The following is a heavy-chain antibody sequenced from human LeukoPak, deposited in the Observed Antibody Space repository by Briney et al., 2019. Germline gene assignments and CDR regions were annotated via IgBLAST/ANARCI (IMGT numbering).Heavy chain of an antibody. CDR1: GFSFGSCW. Sequence: GSLRLSCAASGFSFGSCWMNWVRQAPGKGLEWVANIKEDGSEKYYVDSVKGRFTISRDSAKNALYLQMNSLRAEDTVVYYCARLGLGGYSYSLDYWGQGTLVTVSS. J-gene: IGHJ4*02. CDR3: ARLGLGGYSYSLDY. CDR2: IKEDGSEK. V-gene: IGHV3-7*01. D-gene: IGHD2-21*01.